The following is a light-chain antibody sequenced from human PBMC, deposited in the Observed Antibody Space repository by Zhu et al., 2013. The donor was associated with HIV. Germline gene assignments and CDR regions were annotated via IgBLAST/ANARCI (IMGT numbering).Light chain of an antibody. CDR3: QQYNNWPRGT. Sequence: EIVSTQSPATLSLSPGERATLSCRASQSVSSYLAWYQQKPGQAPRLLMYGASARATGVPDRFSGSGSGTEFTLTISSLQSEDFAVYYCQQYNNWPRGTFGQGTRLEIK. CDR2: GAS. CDR1: QSVSSY. V-gene: IGKV3-15*01. J-gene: IGKJ5*01.